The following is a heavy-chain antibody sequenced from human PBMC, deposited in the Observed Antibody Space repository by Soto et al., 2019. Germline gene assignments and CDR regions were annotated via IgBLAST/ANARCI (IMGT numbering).Heavy chain of an antibody. CDR3: XXXXXXXXXXXXXFDI. V-gene: IGHV3-9*01. J-gene: IGHJ3*02. Sequence: EVQLVESGGGLVQPGRSLRLSYAASGFTFDDYAMHWVRQAPGKGLEWVSGISWNSGSIGYADSVKGRFTISRDNAKXXXXXXXXXXXXXXXXXXXXXXXXXXXXXXXXXFDIWGQGTMVTVSS. CDR1: GFTFDDYA. CDR2: ISWNSGSI.